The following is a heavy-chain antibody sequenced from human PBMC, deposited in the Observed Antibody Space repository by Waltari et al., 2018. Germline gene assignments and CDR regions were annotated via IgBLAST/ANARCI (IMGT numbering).Heavy chain of an antibody. CDR2: IYTSGST. D-gene: IGHD6-13*01. V-gene: IGHV4-61*02. Sequence: QVQLQESGPGLVKPSQTLSLTCTVSGGSISSGSYYWSWIRQPAGKGLEWIGRIYTSGSTNYNPSLKSRVTISVDTSKNQFSLKLSSVTAADTAVYYCAREPDRSTWYGISEEYYYYYMDVWGQGTAVTVSS. CDR3: AREPDRSTWYGISEEYYYYYMDV. CDR1: GGSISSGSYY. J-gene: IGHJ6*02.